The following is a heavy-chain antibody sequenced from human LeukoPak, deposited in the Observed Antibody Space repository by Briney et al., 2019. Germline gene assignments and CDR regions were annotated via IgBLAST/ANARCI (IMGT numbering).Heavy chain of an antibody. Sequence: GESLKISCQGFGYPFTTSWIGWVRQLPGKGLEWTAIIYAGNSDAKYSPSFQGQVSISTDRSISTTYLHWSSLKASDTAIYYCAIINHPDGRVYWGQGTLVTVSS. D-gene: IGHD5-24*01. CDR2: IYAGNSDA. CDR1: GYPFTTSW. CDR3: AIINHPDGRVY. J-gene: IGHJ4*02. V-gene: IGHV5-51*01.